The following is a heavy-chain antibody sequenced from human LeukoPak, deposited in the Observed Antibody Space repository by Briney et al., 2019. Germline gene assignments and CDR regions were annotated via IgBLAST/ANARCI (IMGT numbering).Heavy chain of an antibody. Sequence: GGSLRLSCAASGFTFSSYAMSWVRQAPGKGLEWVSAISGSGGSTYYADSVKGRFTISRDNSKNTLYLQMNSLRAEDTAVYYCAKGYDSSGYYTNYYYYCGMDVWGQGTTVTVSS. V-gene: IGHV3-23*01. CDR2: ISGSGGST. CDR1: GFTFSSYA. D-gene: IGHD3-22*01. CDR3: AKGYDSSGYYTNYYYYCGMDV. J-gene: IGHJ6*02.